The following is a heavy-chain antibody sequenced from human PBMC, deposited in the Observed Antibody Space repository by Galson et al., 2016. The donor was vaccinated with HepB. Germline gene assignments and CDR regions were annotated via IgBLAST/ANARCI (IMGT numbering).Heavy chain of an antibody. J-gene: IGHJ4*02. CDR3: ARDDRFIAAAVGPFDY. CDR1: GFTFSDHG. CDR2: IWYDGTTK. V-gene: IGHV3-33*01. Sequence: SLRLSCAASGFTFSDHGIHWVRQAPGKGLEWVAVIWYDGTTKYYGDSMKGRLTISRDNSKNTVYLQMNSLRVEDTGIYYCARDDRFIAAAVGPFDYWGQGALVTVSS. D-gene: IGHD6-13*01.